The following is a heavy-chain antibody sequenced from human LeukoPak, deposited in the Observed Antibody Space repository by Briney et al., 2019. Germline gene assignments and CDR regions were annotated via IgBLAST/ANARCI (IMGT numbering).Heavy chain of an antibody. V-gene: IGHV3-7*01. CDR1: GFTFSSYW. CDR2: IKQDGSEK. Sequence: SGGSLRLSCEASGFTFSSYWMSWVRQAPGKGLEWVANIKQDGSEKYYVDSVKGRFTISRDNAKNSLYLQMNSLRAEDTAVYYCARVRDCGGDCYPDAFDIWGQGTMVTVSS. CDR3: ARVRDCGGDCYPDAFDI. J-gene: IGHJ3*02. D-gene: IGHD2-21*02.